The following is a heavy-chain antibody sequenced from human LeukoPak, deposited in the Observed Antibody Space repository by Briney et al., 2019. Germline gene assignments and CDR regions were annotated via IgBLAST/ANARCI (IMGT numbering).Heavy chain of an antibody. CDR2: IYYSGST. J-gene: IGHJ4*02. V-gene: IGHV4-59*08. CDR1: GGSISSYY. Sequence: PSETLSLTCTVSGGSISSYYWSWIRQPPGKGLEWIGYIYYSGSTNYNPSLKSRVTISVDTSKNQFSLKLSSVTAADTAVYYCARGGYYSEPFFDYWGQGTPVTVSS. D-gene: IGHD3-22*01. CDR3: ARGGYYSEPFFDY.